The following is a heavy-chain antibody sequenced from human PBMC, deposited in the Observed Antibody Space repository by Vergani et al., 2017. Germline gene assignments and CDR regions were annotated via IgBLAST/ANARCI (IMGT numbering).Heavy chain of an antibody. CDR2: IQFDGSNQ. CDR3: AKHFRVWGIDY. V-gene: IGHV3-30*02. CDR1: GFTLSNYD. Sequence: QVQLVESGGGVVQRGGSLRLSCATSGFTLSNYDMPWIRQGPGKGLEFVAFIQFDGSNQYYADSVKGRFTLSRDFSKNTLYLQMNSLRTDDTATYYCAKHFRVWGIDYWGQGTQVIVSS. D-gene: IGHD3-16*01. J-gene: IGHJ4*02.